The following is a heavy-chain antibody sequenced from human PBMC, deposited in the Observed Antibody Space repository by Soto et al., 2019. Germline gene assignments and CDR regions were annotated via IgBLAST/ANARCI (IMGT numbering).Heavy chain of an antibody. Sequence: WGSLVLSCSSSGFSVSGYNMNWFRQPPGKGLEWVSSISGDSNYIYYADSVQGRFTISRDNAKNSVYLQMNSLRAEDTAVYYCERVVYFNRSAYGLWGQGTMVTVSS. CDR2: ISGDSNYI. J-gene: IGHJ3*01. CDR3: ERVVYFNRSAYGL. V-gene: IGHV3-21*01. CDR1: GFSVSGYN. D-gene: IGHD3-3*01.